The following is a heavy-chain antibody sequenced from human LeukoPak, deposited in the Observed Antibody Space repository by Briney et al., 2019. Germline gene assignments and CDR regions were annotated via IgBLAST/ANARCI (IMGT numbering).Heavy chain of an antibody. V-gene: IGHV3-48*01. CDR2: ISSSSSTI. CDR3: AKSQYSNSFDY. CDR1: GFTFSSYS. D-gene: IGHD4-11*01. Sequence: PGGSLRLSCAASGFTFSSYSMNWVRQAPGKGLEWVSYISSSSSTIYYADSVKGRFTISRDNAKNSLYLQMNSLRAEDTAVYYCAKSQYSNSFDYWGQGTLVTVSS. J-gene: IGHJ4*02.